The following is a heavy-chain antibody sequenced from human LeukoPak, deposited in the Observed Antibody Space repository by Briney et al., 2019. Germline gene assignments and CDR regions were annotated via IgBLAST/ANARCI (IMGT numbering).Heavy chain of an antibody. Sequence: ASVKVSCKASGYTFTGYYMHWVRQAPGQGLEWMGWINPNSGGTNYAQKFQGRVTMTRDTSISTAYMELSSLRSEDTAVYYCARDYRAYCGGDCPFDYWGQGTLVTVSS. J-gene: IGHJ4*02. CDR3: ARDYRAYCGGDCPFDY. V-gene: IGHV1-2*02. CDR1: GYTFTGYY. D-gene: IGHD2-21*02. CDR2: INPNSGGT.